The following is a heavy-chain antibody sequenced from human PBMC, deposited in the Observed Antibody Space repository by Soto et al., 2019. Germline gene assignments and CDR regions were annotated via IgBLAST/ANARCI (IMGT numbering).Heavy chain of an antibody. CDR1: GYTFTDYA. CDR2: INVGDGNT. J-gene: IGHJ4*02. Sequence: QVQLVQSGAEVKKPGASVKVSCKPSGYTFTDYAMHWVRQAPGQSLEWMGWINVGDGNTKYSQKFQGRVTITRDTSASTAYMELSSLKSEDTAVYYRGRARCGGDCYTVDYWGQGTLVTVSS. CDR3: GRARCGGDCYTVDY. D-gene: IGHD2-21*02. V-gene: IGHV1-3*01.